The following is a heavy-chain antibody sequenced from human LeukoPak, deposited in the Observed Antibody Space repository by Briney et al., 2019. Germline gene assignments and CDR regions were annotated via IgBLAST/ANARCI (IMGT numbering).Heavy chain of an antibody. J-gene: IGHJ4*02. CDR2: IKQDGSEK. D-gene: IGHD1-26*01. V-gene: IGHV3-7*03. CDR1: GLTFSNYW. Sequence: RGSLRLSCAASGLTFSNYWMDWVRQAPGKGPEWVANIKQDGSEKNYVDSVKGRFIISRDNAKNSLYLQMNTLRADDTGVYYCARDGCGTWSNWGQGTLVTVSS. CDR3: ARDGCGTWSN.